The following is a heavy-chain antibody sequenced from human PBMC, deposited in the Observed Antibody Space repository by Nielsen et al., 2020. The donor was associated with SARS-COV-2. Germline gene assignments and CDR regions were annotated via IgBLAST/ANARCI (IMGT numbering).Heavy chain of an antibody. Sequence: SETLSLTCTVSGGSISSSSYYWGWIRQPPGKGLEWIGSIYYSGSTYYNPSLKSRVTISVDTSKNQFSLRLSSVTAADTAVYYCAGPYSSSSGYYYGMDVWGQGTTVTVSS. CDR2: IYYSGST. J-gene: IGHJ6*02. CDR1: GGSISSSSYY. CDR3: AGPYSSSSGYYYGMDV. V-gene: IGHV4-39*07. D-gene: IGHD6-6*01.